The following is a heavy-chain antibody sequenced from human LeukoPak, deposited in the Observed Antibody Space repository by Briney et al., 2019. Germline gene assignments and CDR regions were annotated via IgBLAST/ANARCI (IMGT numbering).Heavy chain of an antibody. J-gene: IGHJ4*02. CDR2: IRYDGSNK. CDR3: AKAGESGELLYFDY. CDR1: GFTFSSYN. V-gene: IGHV3-30*02. Sequence: GGSLRLSCAASGFTFSSYNMNWVRQAPGKGLEWVAFIRYDGSNKYYADSVKGRFTISRDNSKNTLYLQMNSLRAEDTAVYYCAKAGESGELLYFDYWGQGTLVTVSS. D-gene: IGHD3-10*01.